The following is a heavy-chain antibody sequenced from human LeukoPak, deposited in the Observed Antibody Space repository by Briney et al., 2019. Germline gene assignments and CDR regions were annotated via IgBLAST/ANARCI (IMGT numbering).Heavy chain of an antibody. CDR2: IIPIFGTA. CDR3: ARVWVDCSSTSRISTDAFDI. Sequence: SVKVSCKASGGTFSSYAISWVRQAPGQGLEWMGGIIPIFGTANYAQKFQGRVTITADESTSTAYMELSSLRSEDTAVYYCARVWVDCSSTSRISTDAFDIWGQGTMVTVSS. CDR1: GGTFSSYA. D-gene: IGHD2-2*01. V-gene: IGHV1-69*13. J-gene: IGHJ3*02.